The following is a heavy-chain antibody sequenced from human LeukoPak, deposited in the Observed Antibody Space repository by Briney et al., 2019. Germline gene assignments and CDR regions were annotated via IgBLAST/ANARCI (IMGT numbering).Heavy chain of an antibody. CDR3: AKDPGSYYFDY. CDR1: GFTFSIYA. D-gene: IGHD1-14*01. V-gene: IGHV3-23*01. Sequence: GGSLSLSCAASGFTFSIYAMSWVRQAPGEWRECVLAISGSGGSTYYADSVKGRFTISRDNSKNTLYLQMNSLRAEDTAVYYCAKDPGSYYFDYWGQGTLVTVSS. CDR2: ISGSGGST. J-gene: IGHJ4*02.